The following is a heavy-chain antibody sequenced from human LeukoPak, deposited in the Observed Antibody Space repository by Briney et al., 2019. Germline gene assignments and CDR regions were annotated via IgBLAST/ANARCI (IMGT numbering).Heavy chain of an antibody. V-gene: IGHV3-23*01. CDR2: IVGSGGST. Sequence: GGPLRLSCAASGFTFSSYARSWVRQAPGKGLEWVSSIVGSGGSTFYADSVKGRFTIPRDNSKNTLYLQMDSLRAEDAAVYYCAKRGTIITAAAYYFDYWGQGTLVTVSS. CDR1: GFTFSSYA. D-gene: IGHD6-13*01. CDR3: AKRGTIITAAAYYFDY. J-gene: IGHJ4*02.